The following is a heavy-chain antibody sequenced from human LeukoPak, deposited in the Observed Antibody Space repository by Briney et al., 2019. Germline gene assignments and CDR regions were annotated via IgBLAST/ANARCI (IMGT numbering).Heavy chain of an antibody. CDR3: ARGRGYSYGFSHYYFYMDV. Sequence: PSETLSLTCAVYGGSFSGYYWSWIRQPPRKGLEWIGEINHSGSANNNHSPTRRVTISVDTSKNQFSLKLSSVTAAHTAVYYCARGRGYSYGFSHYYFYMDVWGKGTTVTVSS. V-gene: IGHV4-34*01. J-gene: IGHJ6*03. CDR1: GGSFSGYY. CDR2: INHSGSA. D-gene: IGHD5-18*01.